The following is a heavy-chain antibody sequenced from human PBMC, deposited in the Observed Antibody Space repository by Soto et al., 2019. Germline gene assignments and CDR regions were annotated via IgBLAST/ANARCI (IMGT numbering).Heavy chain of an antibody. D-gene: IGHD6-6*01. V-gene: IGHV6-1*01. CDR3: GRGEQLVLNNWFDP. Sequence: PSPTLSPTCAMYGERVSSNRAAGNWIRQSPSRGLEWLGRTYYRSKWYNEYALSVKSRINNSPGKSKKQFCLQLNSVTPEDQAVYYCGRGEQLVLNNWFDPWAEGILVTVAA. J-gene: IGHJ5*02. CDR1: GERVSSNRAA. CDR2: TYYRSKWYN.